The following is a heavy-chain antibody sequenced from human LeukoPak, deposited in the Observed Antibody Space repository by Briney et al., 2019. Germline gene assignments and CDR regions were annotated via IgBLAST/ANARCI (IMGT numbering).Heavy chain of an antibody. CDR3: ARDVGEYCSSVSCYASDY. Sequence: ASVKVSCKVSGYTLTELSMRWVRQAPGKGLEWMGGFDPEDGETIYAQKFQGRVTMTEDTSTDTAYMELSSLRSEDTAIYYCARDVGEYCSSVSCYASDYWGQGTLVTVSS. J-gene: IGHJ4*02. D-gene: IGHD2-2*01. CDR2: FDPEDGET. V-gene: IGHV1-24*01. CDR1: GYTLTELS.